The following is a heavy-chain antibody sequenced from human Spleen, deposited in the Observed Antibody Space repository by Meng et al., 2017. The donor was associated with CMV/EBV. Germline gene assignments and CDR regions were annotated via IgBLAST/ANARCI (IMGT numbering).Heavy chain of an antibody. J-gene: IGHJ6*02. CDR3: AREIHLYGMDV. D-gene: IGHD5-18*01. CDR1: GGTFSSYA. V-gene: IGHV1-69*10. CDR2: IIPILGIA. Sequence: SVKVSCKAPGGTFSSYAISWVRQAPGQGLEWMGGIIPILGIANYAQKFQGRVTITADKSTSTVYMELSRLRSEDTAVYYCAREIHLYGMDVWGQGTTVTVSS.